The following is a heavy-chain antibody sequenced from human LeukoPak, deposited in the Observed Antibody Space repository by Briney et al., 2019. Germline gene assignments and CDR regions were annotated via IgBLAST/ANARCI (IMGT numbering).Heavy chain of an antibody. Sequence: GGSLRLSCAASGFSFNSYAMNWVRQVPGKGLEWVSDITGPADVTTYADSVKGRFTISRDNSKNTVFLQMNSLRAEDTAVYYCASQYYYDSSGYHYYFDYWGQGTLVTVSS. V-gene: IGHV3-23*01. D-gene: IGHD3-22*01. CDR1: GFSFNSYA. CDR2: ITGPADVT. J-gene: IGHJ4*02. CDR3: ASQYYYDSSGYHYYFDY.